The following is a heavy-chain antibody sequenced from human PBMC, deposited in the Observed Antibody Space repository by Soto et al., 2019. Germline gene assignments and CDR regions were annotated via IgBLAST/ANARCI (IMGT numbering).Heavy chain of an antibody. CDR3: ARTIVAAGGRRYFDL. CDR1: GFTFSDYY. V-gene: IGHV3-11*05. CDR2: INSSSSYT. Sequence: QVQLVESGGGLVKPGGSLRLSCAASGFTFSDYYMSWISQAPGKGLEWVSYINSSSSYTNYADSVKGRFTISRDNAKNSLYLQMNSLRAEDTAVYYCARTIVAAGGRRYFDLWGRGTLVTVSS. J-gene: IGHJ2*01. D-gene: IGHD6-13*01.